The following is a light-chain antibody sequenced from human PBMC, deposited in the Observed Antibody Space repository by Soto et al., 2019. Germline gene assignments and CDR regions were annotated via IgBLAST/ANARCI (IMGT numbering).Light chain of an antibody. V-gene: IGLV3-25*03. CDR2: KDS. CDR3: QSADSSGTYVV. CDR1: ALPKQY. J-gene: IGLJ2*01. Sequence: SYELTQPPSVSVSPGQTARITCSGDALPKQYAYWYQQKPGQAPVLVIYKDSERPSGIPERFSGSSSETTVTLTISGVQAEDEADYYCQSADSSGTYVVFGGGTKVTVL.